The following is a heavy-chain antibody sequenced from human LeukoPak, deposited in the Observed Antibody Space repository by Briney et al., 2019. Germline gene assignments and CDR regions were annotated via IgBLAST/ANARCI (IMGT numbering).Heavy chain of an antibody. CDR3: AKGPKGFIDH. V-gene: IGHV3-11*01. Sequence: PGGSLRLSCTGSGFIFSDFYMIWVRQVPGKGLQFVSHIDLSSLTIYYADSVKGRFTISRDNAKSSIYLQMNNLRDDDMGIYYCAKGPKGFIDHWGQGTLVTVSS. J-gene: IGHJ4*02. CDR1: GFIFSDFY. CDR2: IDLSSLTI.